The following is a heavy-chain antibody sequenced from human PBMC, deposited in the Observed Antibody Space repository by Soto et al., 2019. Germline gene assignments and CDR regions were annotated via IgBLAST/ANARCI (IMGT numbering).Heavy chain of an antibody. V-gene: IGHV3-23*01. D-gene: IGHD2-2*01. CDR2: ISGSGGTT. Sequence: PGGSLRLSCTASEFTFSSYAMTWVRRAPGKGLEWVSIISGSGGTTYYADSVKGRFTISRDNSKNTVYLQMNSLRAEDTAVYYCAKDGCSSTSCYFWNYWGQGTLVTVSS. CDR1: EFTFSSYA. J-gene: IGHJ4*02. CDR3: AKDGCSSTSCYFWNY.